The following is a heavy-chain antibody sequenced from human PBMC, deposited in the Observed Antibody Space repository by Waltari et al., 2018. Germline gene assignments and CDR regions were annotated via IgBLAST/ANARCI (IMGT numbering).Heavy chain of an antibody. J-gene: IGHJ1*01. CDR1: GYSFTSYW. CDR3: ATSYSGSYLTVQH. Sequence: EVQLVQSGAEVKKPGESLKISCQGSGYSFTSYWIVWVRKMPGKGLEWMGIIYPGDSDTRYSPSVQGQVTISADKSISTAYLQWSSLKASDTAMYYCATSYSGSYLTVQHWGQGTLVTVSS. D-gene: IGHD1-26*01. V-gene: IGHV5-51*03. CDR2: IYPGDSDT.